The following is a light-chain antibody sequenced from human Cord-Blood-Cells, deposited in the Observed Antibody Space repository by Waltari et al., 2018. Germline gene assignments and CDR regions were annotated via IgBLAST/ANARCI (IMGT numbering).Light chain of an antibody. J-gene: IGKJ1*01. Sequence: DIQMTQSPSTLSASVGDRVTITCRASQSISSWFAWYQQKPGKATKLLIYKASSLESGVPSRFSGSGSGTEFTLTISSLQPDDFATYYCQQYNSYWTFGQGTKVEIK. CDR2: KAS. V-gene: IGKV1-5*03. CDR1: QSISSW. CDR3: QQYNSYWT.